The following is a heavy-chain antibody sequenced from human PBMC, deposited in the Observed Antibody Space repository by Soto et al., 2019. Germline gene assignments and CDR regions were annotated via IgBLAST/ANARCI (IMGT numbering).Heavy chain of an antibody. CDR1: GGSISSYY. V-gene: IGHV4-4*07. Sequence: QVQLQESGPGLVKPSETLSLTCTVSGGSISSYYWSWIRQPAGKGLEWIGRIYTSGSTNYNPSLKSRVTTSVDTSKNQFSLKLSSVTAADTAVYYCARAGGYCSGGSCYSSRWFDPWGQGTLVTVSS. CDR2: IYTSGST. CDR3: ARAGGYCSGGSCYSSRWFDP. D-gene: IGHD2-15*01. J-gene: IGHJ5*02.